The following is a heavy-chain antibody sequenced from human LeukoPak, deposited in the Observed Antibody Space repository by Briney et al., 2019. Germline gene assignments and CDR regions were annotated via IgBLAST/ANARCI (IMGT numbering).Heavy chain of an antibody. CDR1: GFSFSTYW. Sequence: RGSLPLSCAASGFSFSTYWMHWVRQAPGKGLVWVSHINRDGRNTTYADSVTGRFTISRDNAKNTLYLQMNSLRAEDTAVYYCARVLSQQQGYWGQGTLHSLSS. CDR3: ARVLSQQQGY. CDR2: INRDGRNT. V-gene: IGHV3-74*01. J-gene: IGHJ4*02. D-gene: IGHD6-13*01.